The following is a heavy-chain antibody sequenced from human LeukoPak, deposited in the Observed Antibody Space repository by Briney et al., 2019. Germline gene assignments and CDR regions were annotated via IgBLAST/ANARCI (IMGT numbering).Heavy chain of an antibody. CDR2: ISAYNGNT. Sequence: ASVKVSCKASGYTFTSYGISWVGQAPGQGLEWMGWISAYNGNTNYAQKLQGRVTVTTDTSTSTAYMELRSLRSDDTAVYYCARGLGIAARAPFDYWGQGTLVTVSS. CDR3: ARGLGIAARAPFDY. D-gene: IGHD6-6*01. CDR1: GYTFTSYG. J-gene: IGHJ4*02. V-gene: IGHV1-18*01.